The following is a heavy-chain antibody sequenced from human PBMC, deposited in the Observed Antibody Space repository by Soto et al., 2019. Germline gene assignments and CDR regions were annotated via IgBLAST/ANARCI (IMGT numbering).Heavy chain of an antibody. CDR1: GGSISSGGYY. CDR2: VYYRGST. CDR3: ARDLGSRGFLEWPTRD. J-gene: IGHJ4*02. V-gene: IGHV4-31*03. D-gene: IGHD3-3*01. Sequence: QVQLQESGPGLVKPSQTLSLTCTVSGGSISSGGYYWSWIRQHPGKGLEWIGYVYYRGSTYYNPSFNSRVTISVDTSKNQFSLKLSSVTAADTAVYYCARDLGSRGFLEWPTRDWGQGTLVTVSS.